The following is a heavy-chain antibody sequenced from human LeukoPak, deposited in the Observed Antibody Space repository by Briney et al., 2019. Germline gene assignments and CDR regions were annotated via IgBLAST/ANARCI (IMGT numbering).Heavy chain of an antibody. Sequence: TSETLSLTCTVSGYSISSGYYWGWIRQPPGKGLEWIGTIYHSGSTYYNPSLKSRVTISVDTSKNQFSLKLSSVTAADTAVYYCARERGDNWNVGPWGQGTLVTVSS. D-gene: IGHD1-20*01. CDR3: ARERGDNWNVGP. J-gene: IGHJ5*02. V-gene: IGHV4-38-2*02. CDR1: GYSISSGYY. CDR2: IYHSGST.